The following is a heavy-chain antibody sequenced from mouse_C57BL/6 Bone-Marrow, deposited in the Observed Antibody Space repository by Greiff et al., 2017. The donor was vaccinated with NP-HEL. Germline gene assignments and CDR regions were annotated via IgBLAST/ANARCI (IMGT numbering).Heavy chain of an antibody. J-gene: IGHJ3*01. V-gene: IGHV5-17*01. CDR1: GFTFSDYG. D-gene: IGHD2-5*01. CDR3: AREGVASNYGAWFAY. CDR2: ISSGSSTI. Sequence: EVQVVESGGGLVKPGGSLKLSCAASGFTFSDYGMHWVRQAPEKGLEWVAYISSGSSTIYYADTVKGRFTISRDNAKNTLFLQMTSLRSEDTAMYYCAREGVASNYGAWFAYWGQGTLVTVSA.